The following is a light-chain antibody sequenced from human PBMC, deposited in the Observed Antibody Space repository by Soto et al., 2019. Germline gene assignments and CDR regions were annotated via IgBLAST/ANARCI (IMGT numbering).Light chain of an antibody. J-gene: IGLJ3*02. Sequence: QSVLTQPPSASGTPGQRVTISCSGTSSNIGSNYVYWYHQFPGRAPNLLIYGDDQRPSGVPDRFSGSKSGTSASLAISGLRSEDEADYYCAAWADSMSGVFGGGTKLTVL. CDR1: SSNIGSNY. V-gene: IGLV1-47*02. CDR3: AAWADSMSGV. CDR2: GDD.